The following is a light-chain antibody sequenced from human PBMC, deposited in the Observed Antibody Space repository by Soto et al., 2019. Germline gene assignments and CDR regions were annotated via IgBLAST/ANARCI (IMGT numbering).Light chain of an antibody. J-gene: IGKJ5*01. CDR1: QSVSTY. Sequence: EMVLTQSPGTLSLSAGDRATLSCRASQSVSTYLSCYQQKPGQAPRLLIYDASNRVTGIPARFRGSGSGTDFTLTISSLEPDDFAVYYCQQYGISSVTFGQGTRLEIK. CDR3: QQYGISSVT. CDR2: DAS. V-gene: IGKV3-11*01.